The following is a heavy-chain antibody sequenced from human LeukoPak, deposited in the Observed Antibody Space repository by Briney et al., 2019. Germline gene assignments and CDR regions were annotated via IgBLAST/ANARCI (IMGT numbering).Heavy chain of an antibody. V-gene: IGHV4-4*07. Sequence: SETLSLTCTVSGGSISSYYWSWIRQPAGKGLEWIGRIYTSGSTNYNPSLKSRVTMSVDTSKNQFSLKLSSVTAADTAVYYCARHAAVTRGSSEYNWFDPWGQGTLVTVPS. D-gene: IGHD6-13*01. J-gene: IGHJ5*02. CDR1: GGSISSYY. CDR2: IYTSGST. CDR3: ARHAAVTRGSSEYNWFDP.